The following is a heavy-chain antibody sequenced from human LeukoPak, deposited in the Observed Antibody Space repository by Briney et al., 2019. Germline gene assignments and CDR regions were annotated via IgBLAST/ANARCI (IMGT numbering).Heavy chain of an antibody. Sequence: GGSLRLSCAASGFTFSSYAMSWVRQAPGKGLEWVSAISGSGGSTYYADSVKGRFTISRDNSKNTLYLQMNSLRAEDTAVYYCAKDLLLWSGYLRPFDYWGQGTLVTVS. CDR1: GFTFSSYA. CDR2: ISGSGGST. J-gene: IGHJ4*02. V-gene: IGHV3-23*01. CDR3: AKDLLLWSGYLRPFDY. D-gene: IGHD3-3*01.